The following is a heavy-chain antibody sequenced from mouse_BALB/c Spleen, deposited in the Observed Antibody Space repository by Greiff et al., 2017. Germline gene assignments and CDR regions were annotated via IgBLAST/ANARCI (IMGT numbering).Heavy chain of an antibody. V-gene: IGHV7-3*02. CDR2: IRNKANGYTT. Sequence: EVQLVESGGGLVQPGGSLRLSCATSGFTFTDYYMSWVRQPPGKALEWLGFIRNKANGYTTEYSASVKGRFTISRDNSQSILYLQMNTLRAEDSATYYCARDRYYGFAYWGQGTLVTVSA. CDR3: ARDRYYGFAY. J-gene: IGHJ3*01. D-gene: IGHD1-1*01. CDR1: GFTFTDYY.